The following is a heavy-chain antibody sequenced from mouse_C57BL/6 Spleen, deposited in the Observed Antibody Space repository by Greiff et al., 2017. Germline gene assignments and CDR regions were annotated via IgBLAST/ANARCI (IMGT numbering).Heavy chain of an antibody. CDR1: GYSFTGYY. D-gene: IGHD2-1*01. V-gene: IGHV1-42*01. CDR3: ARSDYGNIDY. Sequence: EVQLQQPGPELVKPGASVKISCKASGYSFTGYYMTWVKQSPEQSLEWIGEINPSTGGTTYNQKFKAKATLTVDKSSSTAYMQLKSLTSEDSAVYYCARSDYGNIDYWGQGTTLTVSS. J-gene: IGHJ2*01. CDR2: INPSTGGT.